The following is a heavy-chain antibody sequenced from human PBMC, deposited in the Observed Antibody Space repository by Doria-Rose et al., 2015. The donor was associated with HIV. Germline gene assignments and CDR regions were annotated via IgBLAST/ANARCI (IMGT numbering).Heavy chain of an antibody. CDR1: GVSLSSPGMG. J-gene: IGHJ4*02. Sequence: QVTLREFGPVLVKPTETLALTCTVSGVSLSSPGMGVSWIRQPPGKALEWLANMYTDDEISYKSSLKSRLSISRGTSNSTLVLTMTDMYPVDTATYYCSRIKSSRWYRKYYFDFWGQGTLVIVSA. CDR2: MYTDDEI. D-gene: IGHD6-13*01. CDR3: SRIKSSRWYRKYYFDF. V-gene: IGHV2-26*01.